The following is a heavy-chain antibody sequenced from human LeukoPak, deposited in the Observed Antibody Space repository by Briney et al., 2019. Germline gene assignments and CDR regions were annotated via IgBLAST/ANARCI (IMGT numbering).Heavy chain of an antibody. CDR3: AAVQVGANYYFDY. CDR2: IVVGSGNT. CDR1: GFTFTSSA. D-gene: IGHD1-26*01. J-gene: IGHJ4*02. V-gene: IGHV1-58*02. Sequence: TSVKVSCKASGFTFTSSAMQWVRQARGQRFEWIGWIVVGSGNTNYAQKFQERVTITRDMSTSRAYMELSSLRSEDTAVYYCAAVQVGANYYFDYWGQGTLVTVSS.